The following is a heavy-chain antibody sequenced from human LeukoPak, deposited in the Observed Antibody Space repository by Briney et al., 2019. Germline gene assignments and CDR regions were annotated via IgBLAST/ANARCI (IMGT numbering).Heavy chain of an antibody. CDR3: ARQRDTASVGAFDV. CDR1: GASIRTNTNFWGWHTSNY. CDR2: IHFSGTT. D-gene: IGHD5-18*01. Sequence: SETLSLTCSVSGASIRTNTNFWGWHTSNYWGWIRQPPGKGLEWIGSIHFSGTTYYHPSLQNRLTISVDTSKNQFSLKVTSVTAADTALYYCARQRDTASVGAFDVWGQGTLVTVSS. V-gene: IGHV4-39*01. J-gene: IGHJ3*01.